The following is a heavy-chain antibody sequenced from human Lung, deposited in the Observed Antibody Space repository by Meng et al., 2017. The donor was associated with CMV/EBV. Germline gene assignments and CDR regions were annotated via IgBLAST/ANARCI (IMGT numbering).Heavy chain of an antibody. CDR3: ATWNYSWSNY. J-gene: IGHJ4*02. CDR2: INSNTGDT. Sequence: QVQLVQSGAEVKHPGASVKVSCKASGYTFNDYYVHWVRQAPGQGLEWVGWINSNTGDTNYAQKFQGRVTVTRDTSINTVYLELTTLRSDDTAIYYCATWNYSWSNYWGQGTLVTVSS. V-gene: IGHV1-2*02. D-gene: IGHD1-1*01. CDR1: GYTFNDYY.